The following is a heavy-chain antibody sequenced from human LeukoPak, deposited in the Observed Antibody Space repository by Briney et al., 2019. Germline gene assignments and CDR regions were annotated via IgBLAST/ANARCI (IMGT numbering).Heavy chain of an antibody. V-gene: IGHV4-34*01. CDR2: INHSGST. Sequence: SETLSLTCALYGGSFSGYYWSWIRQPPGKGLEWIGEINHSGSTNYNPSLKSRVTISVDTSKNQFSLKLSAVTAADAAVYYCARGHTYSGSYFTEWGEGTLVTVSS. D-gene: IGHD1-26*01. CDR3: ARGHTYSGSYFTE. CDR1: GGSFSGYY. J-gene: IGHJ4*02.